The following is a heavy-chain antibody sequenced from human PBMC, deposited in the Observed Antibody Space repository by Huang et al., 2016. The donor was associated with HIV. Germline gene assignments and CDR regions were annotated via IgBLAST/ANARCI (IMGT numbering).Heavy chain of an antibody. V-gene: IGHV1-18*01. Sequence: QIQLMQSGPELKQPGASVKVSCKASGYPFTSYGIAWVRQAPGQGPEWMGWISASSVNTEYAQKFQGRVTLTTDTSTNIAYMELRSLRSDDTAKYYCARDPKYHRIGYYRQRRGIDIWGQGTMVIVSS. D-gene: IGHD3-22*01. CDR2: ISASSVNT. CDR3: ARDPKYHRIGYYRQRRGIDI. J-gene: IGHJ3*02. CDR1: GYPFTSYG.